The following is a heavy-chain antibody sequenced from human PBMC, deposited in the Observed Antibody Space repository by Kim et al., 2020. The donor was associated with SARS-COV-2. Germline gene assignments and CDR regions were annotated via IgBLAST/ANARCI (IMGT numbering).Heavy chain of an antibody. J-gene: IGHJ6*02. CDR2: IYYSGST. D-gene: IGHD6-13*01. CDR1: GGSISSSSYY. CDR3: ARHRVAAASDYYYGMDV. Sequence: SETLSLTCTVSGGSISSSSYYWGWIRQPPGKGLEWIGSIYYSGSTYYNPSLKSRVTISVDTSKNQFSLKLSSVTAADTAVYYCARHRVAAASDYYYGMDVWGQGTTVTVSS. V-gene: IGHV4-39*01.